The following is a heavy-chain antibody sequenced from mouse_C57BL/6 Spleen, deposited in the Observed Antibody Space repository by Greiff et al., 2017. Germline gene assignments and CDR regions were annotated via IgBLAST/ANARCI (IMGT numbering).Heavy chain of an antibody. CDR1: GYSFTGYF. J-gene: IGHJ3*01. CDR3: ARSGYSNYSAWFAY. CDR2: INPYNGDT. V-gene: IGHV1-20*01. D-gene: IGHD2-5*01. Sequence: EVQVQQSGPELVKPGDSVKISCKASGYSFTGYFMNWVMQSHGKSLEWIGRINPYNGDTFYNQKFKGKATLTVDKSSSTAHMELRSLTSEDSAVYYCARSGYSNYSAWFAYWGQGTLVTVSA.